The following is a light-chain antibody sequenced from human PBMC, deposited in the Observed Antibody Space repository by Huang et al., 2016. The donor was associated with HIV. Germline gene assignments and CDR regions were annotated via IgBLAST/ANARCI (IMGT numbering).Light chain of an antibody. CDR1: QSISADY. CDR2: AAS. V-gene: IGKV3-20*01. Sequence: EIGLTQSPGTLSLSPGERATLACRASQSISADYLAWYQQKPGQAPRLLIYAASSTATGIPDRFSGSGSGTDFTLTIYRLEPEDFAVYFCQQYAGSPWTFGQGTKVEIK. CDR3: QQYAGSPWT. J-gene: IGKJ1*01.